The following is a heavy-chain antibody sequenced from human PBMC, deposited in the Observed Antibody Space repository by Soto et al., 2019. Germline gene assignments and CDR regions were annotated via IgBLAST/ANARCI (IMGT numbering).Heavy chain of an antibody. CDR3: ASGTGVVAPLDY. CDR2: IYHSGSI. V-gene: IGHV4-30-2*01. CDR1: GGSISSGGYS. Sequence: QLQLQESGSGLVKPSQTLSLTCAVSGGSISSGGYSWSWIRQPPGKGLEWIGYIYHSGSIYYNPSLKSRVTLSVDRSKNQFSLKPSSVTAADTAVYYCASGTGVVAPLDYWGQGTLVTVSS. D-gene: IGHD2-21*01. J-gene: IGHJ4*02.